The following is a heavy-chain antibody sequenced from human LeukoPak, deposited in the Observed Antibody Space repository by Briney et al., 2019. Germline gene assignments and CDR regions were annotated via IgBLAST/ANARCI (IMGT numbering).Heavy chain of an antibody. CDR2: IKSKTDGGTT. J-gene: IGHJ4*02. CDR1: GFTFSNAW. Sequence: GGSLRLSCAASGFTFSNAWMSWVRQAPGKGLEWVGRIKSKTDGGTTDYAAPVKGRFTISRDDSKNTLYLQMNSLRAEDTAVYYCAKDIGREMATDYWGQGTLVTVSS. CDR3: AKDIGREMATDY. V-gene: IGHV3-15*01. D-gene: IGHD5-24*01.